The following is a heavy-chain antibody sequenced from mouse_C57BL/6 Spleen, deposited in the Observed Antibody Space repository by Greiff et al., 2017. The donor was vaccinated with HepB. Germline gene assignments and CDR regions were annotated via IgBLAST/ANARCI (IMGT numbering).Heavy chain of an antibody. D-gene: IGHD2-4*01. CDR3: TRGYYDYDKFAY. CDR2: IRNKANNHAT. J-gene: IGHJ3*01. CDR1: GFTFSDAW. Sequence: EVMLVESGGGLVQPGGSMKLSCAASGFTFSDAWMDWVRQSPEKGLEWVAEIRNKANNHATYYAESVKGRFTISRDDSKNSVYLQMKSLKAEDTGIYYCTRGYYDYDKFAYWGQGTLVTVSA. V-gene: IGHV6-6*01.